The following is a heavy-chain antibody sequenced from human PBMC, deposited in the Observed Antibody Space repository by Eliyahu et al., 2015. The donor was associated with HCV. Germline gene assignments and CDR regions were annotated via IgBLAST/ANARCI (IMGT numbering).Heavy chain of an antibody. V-gene: IGHV5-10-1*03. J-gene: IGHJ4*02. Sequence: EVQLEQSGAEVKRAGESLRTSCKGSGYVXTTYWISWVRQMPGKGLEWMGRIDPSDSFSNYSPSFRGHVTISSDKSISTAYLQWSSLKASDTAMYYCARHEYCTSLRCPPFVDWGQGTLVTVSS. CDR3: ARHEYCTSLRCPPFVD. D-gene: IGHD2/OR15-2a*01. CDR1: GYVXTTYW. CDR2: IDPSDSFS.